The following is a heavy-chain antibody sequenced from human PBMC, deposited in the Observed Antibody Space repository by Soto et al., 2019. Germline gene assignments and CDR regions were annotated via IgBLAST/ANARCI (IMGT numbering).Heavy chain of an antibody. CDR2: IIPIFGTA. D-gene: IGHD3-3*01. CDR3: AGKEKEWLPSPPYYYYGMDV. V-gene: IGHV1-69*13. J-gene: IGHJ6*02. Sequence: ASVKVSCKASGGTFSSYVISWVRQAPGQGLEWMGGIIPIFGTANYAQKFQGRVTITADESTSTAYMELSSLRSEDTAVYYCAGKEKEWLPSPPYYYYGMDVWGQGTTVTVSS. CDR1: GGTFSSYV.